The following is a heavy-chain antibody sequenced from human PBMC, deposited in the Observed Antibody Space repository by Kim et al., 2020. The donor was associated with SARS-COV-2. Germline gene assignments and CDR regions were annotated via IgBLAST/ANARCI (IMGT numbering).Heavy chain of an antibody. D-gene: IGHD4-4*01. CDR1: GFTFSDYY. J-gene: IGHJ6*02. CDR2: ISSSGSTI. V-gene: IGHV3-11*01. CDR3: ARASNKNRDYYYGMDV. Sequence: GGSLRLSCAASGFTFSDYYMSWIRQAPGKGLEWVSYISSSGSTIYYADSVKGRFTISRDNAKNSLYLQMNSLRAEDTAVYYCARASNKNRDYYYGMDVWGQGTTVTVSS.